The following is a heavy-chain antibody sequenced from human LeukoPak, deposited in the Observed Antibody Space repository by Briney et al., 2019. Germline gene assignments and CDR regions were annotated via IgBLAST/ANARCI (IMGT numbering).Heavy chain of an antibody. J-gene: IGHJ4*02. Sequence: ASVKVSCKASGYTFTSYAMHWVRQAPGQRLEWTGWINAGNGNTKYSQKFQGRVTITRDTSASTAYMELSSLRSEDTAVYYCASAVGALKNFDYWGQGTLVTVSS. V-gene: IGHV1-3*01. CDR1: GYTFTSYA. D-gene: IGHD1-26*01. CDR2: INAGNGNT. CDR3: ASAVGALKNFDY.